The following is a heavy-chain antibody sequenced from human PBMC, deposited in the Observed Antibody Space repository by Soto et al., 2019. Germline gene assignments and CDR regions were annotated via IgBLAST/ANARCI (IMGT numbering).Heavy chain of an antibody. CDR3: ARRSWGYYFDY. V-gene: IGHV4-59*08. Sequence: SEALSLTCTVSGGSISSYYWSWIRQPPGKGLEWIGYIYYSGSTNYNPSLKSRVTISVDTSKNQFSLKLSSVTAADTAVYYCARRSWGYYFDYWGQGTLVTVS. CDR1: GGSISSYY. CDR2: IYYSGST. J-gene: IGHJ4*02. D-gene: IGHD3-16*01.